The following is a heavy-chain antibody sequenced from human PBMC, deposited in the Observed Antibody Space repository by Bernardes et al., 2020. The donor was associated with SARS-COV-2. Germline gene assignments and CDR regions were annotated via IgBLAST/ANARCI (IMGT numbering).Heavy chain of an antibody. J-gene: IGHJ4*02. CDR3: TAVKNNAGY. CDR1: GFTFFNAC. V-gene: IGHV3-15*01. D-gene: IGHD2-8*01. Sequence: GSLRLPSSAAGFTFFNACMTWFLHAPAEELVWFVRITSYTEGGTTDSDAPERGRFTISSDDSKSTVYLKMSSLKTEETGVYYCTAVKNNAGYWGKGTPVTVSS. CDR2: ITSYTEGGTT.